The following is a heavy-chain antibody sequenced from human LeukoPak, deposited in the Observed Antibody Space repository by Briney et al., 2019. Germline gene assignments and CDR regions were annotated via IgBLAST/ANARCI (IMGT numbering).Heavy chain of an antibody. CDR1: GFTLSSYA. V-gene: IGHV3-23*01. D-gene: IGHD6-13*01. Sequence: PGGSLRLSCAASGFTLSSYAMSWVRQAPGKGLEWVSAISGSGGSTYYADSVKGRFTISRDNSKNTLYLQMNSLRAEDTAVYYCAKDRVVGSSWYYFDYWGQGTLVTVSS. J-gene: IGHJ4*02. CDR3: AKDRVVGSSWYYFDY. CDR2: ISGSGGST.